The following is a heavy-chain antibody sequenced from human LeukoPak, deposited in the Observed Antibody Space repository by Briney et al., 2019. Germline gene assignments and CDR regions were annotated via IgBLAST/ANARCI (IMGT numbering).Heavy chain of an antibody. CDR2: IGSDGNK. Sequence: GGSLTLPCTASGYTLSDCDMSWVRQAPGKGLEWVSAIGSDGNKHYSESVKGRFAISRDNSNNTLFLQMSSLRAEDTALYYSAKDLHYYVPMDVLGQGTMVTVSS. J-gene: IGHJ6*02. V-gene: IGHV3-23*01. D-gene: IGHD3-10*02. CDR3: AKDLHYYVPMDV. CDR1: GYTLSDCD.